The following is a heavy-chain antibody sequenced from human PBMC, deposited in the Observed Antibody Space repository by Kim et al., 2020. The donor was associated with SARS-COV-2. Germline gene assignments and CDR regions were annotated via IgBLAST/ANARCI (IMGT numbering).Heavy chain of an antibody. Sequence: GGSLRLSCAASGFTFSDYYMSWIRQAPGKGLEWVSYITSSGTTIYYADSVKGRFTISRDNAKTSLYLQMNSLRAEDTAVYYCARVGGYDSSGYYWEYYFDYWGQGTLVTVSS. V-gene: IGHV3-11*01. D-gene: IGHD3-22*01. CDR2: ITSSGTTI. CDR3: ARVGGYDSSGYYWEYYFDY. CDR1: GFTFSDYY. J-gene: IGHJ4*02.